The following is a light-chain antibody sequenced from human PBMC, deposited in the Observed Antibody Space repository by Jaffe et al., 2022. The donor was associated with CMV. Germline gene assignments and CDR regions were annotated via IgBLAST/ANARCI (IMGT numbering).Light chain of an antibody. CDR2: KAS. Sequence: DIRMTQSPSTLSASVGDRVTITCRASQSVRNWLAWYQQKPGKAPKLLIYKASTLESGVPSRFSGSGYGTEFTLTISRLQPDDFATYYCQGGTFGQGTKVEVK. CDR1: QSVRNW. V-gene: IGKV1-5*03. J-gene: IGKJ1*01. CDR3: QGGT.